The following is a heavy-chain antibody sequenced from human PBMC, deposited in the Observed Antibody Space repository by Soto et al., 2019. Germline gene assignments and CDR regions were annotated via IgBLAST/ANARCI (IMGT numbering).Heavy chain of an antibody. CDR3: ARYCSSTSCHLSFMGLNYYYYGMD. V-gene: IGHV1-69*13. CDR1: GGTFSSYA. D-gene: IGHD2-2*01. J-gene: IGHJ6*01. Sequence: SVKVSCKASGGTFSSYAISWVRQAPGQGLEWMGGIIPIFGTANYAQKFQGSVTITADESTSTAYMELSSLRSEDTAVYYCARYCSSTSCHLSFMGLNYYYYGMD. CDR2: IIPIFGTA.